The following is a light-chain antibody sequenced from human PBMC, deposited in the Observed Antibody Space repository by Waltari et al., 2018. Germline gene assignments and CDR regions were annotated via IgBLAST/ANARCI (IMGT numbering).Light chain of an antibody. CDR3: CSYAGNSIYV. CDR2: EVS. Sequence: QSALTQPASVSGSPGQSIPIPCTGTSSDRGSYDLVSWYQHHPGKAPKLRIFEVSQRPSGVSNRFSGSKSGNTASLTISGLQAEDEADYHCCSYAGNSIYVFGTGTKVTVL. CDR1: SSDRGSYDL. J-gene: IGLJ1*01. V-gene: IGLV2-23*02.